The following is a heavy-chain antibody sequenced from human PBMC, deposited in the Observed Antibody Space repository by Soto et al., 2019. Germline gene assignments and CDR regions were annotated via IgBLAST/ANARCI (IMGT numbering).Heavy chain of an antibody. J-gene: IGHJ2*01. CDR2: IRDRGGTT. CDR3: VKDAFGDDRWYFDL. Sequence: EVQLLESGGGLVQPGGSLSLSCAASGFTFSSYAMIWVRQAPGKGLERVSTIRDRGGTTNYADSVKGRFTISSDNSKNVLYLQMNSLRAEDTSVYYCVKDAFGDDRWYFDLWGRGTLVTVSS. CDR1: GFTFSSYA. V-gene: IGHV3-23*01. D-gene: IGHD4-17*01.